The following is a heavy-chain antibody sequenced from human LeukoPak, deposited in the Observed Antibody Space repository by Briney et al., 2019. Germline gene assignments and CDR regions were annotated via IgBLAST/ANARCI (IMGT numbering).Heavy chain of an antibody. V-gene: IGHV1-69*04. Sequence: ASVEVSCKASGGTFSSYAISWVRQAPGQGLEWMGRIIPIFDIANYAQKFQGRVTITADKSTSTAYMELSSLRSEDTAVYYCAIRITMFRGVEPNFDYWGQGTLVTVSS. J-gene: IGHJ4*02. CDR3: AIRITMFRGVEPNFDY. CDR2: IIPIFDIA. CDR1: GGTFSSYA. D-gene: IGHD3-10*01.